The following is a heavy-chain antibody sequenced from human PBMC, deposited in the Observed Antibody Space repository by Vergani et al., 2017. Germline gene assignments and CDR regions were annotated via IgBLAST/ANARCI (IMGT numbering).Heavy chain of an antibody. CDR2: IYTSGST. CDR1: GGSISSYY. D-gene: IGHD2-2*01. Sequence: QVQLQESGPGLVKPSETLSLTCTVSGGSISSYYWSWIRQPAGKGLEWIGRIYTSGSTNYNPSLKSRVTMSVDTSKNQFSLKLSSVTAADTAVYYCARVEKGYCSSTSCYPPYYYYYMDVWGKGTTVTVS. CDR3: ARVEKGYCSSTSCYPPYYYYYMDV. J-gene: IGHJ6*03. V-gene: IGHV4-4*07.